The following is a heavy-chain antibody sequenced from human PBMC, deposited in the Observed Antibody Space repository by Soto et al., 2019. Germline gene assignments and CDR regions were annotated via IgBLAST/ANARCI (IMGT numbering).Heavy chain of an antibody. CDR1: GGSISTSSYY. V-gene: IGHV4-39*02. Sequence: SETLSLTCTVSGGSISTSSYYWGWIRQAPGKGLEWIGTIYYSGRTYYNPSLKSRVTISVDTSKNHFSLMLNSVTAADTAVFYCASPVNGQHEYFDHWGQGILVTVSS. J-gene: IGHJ4*02. D-gene: IGHD2-8*01. CDR2: IYYSGRT. CDR3: ASPVNGQHEYFDH.